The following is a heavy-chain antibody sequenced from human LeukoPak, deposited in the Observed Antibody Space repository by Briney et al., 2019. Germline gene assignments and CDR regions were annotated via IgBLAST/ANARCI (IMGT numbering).Heavy chain of an antibody. CDR2: IRYDGSNK. CDR1: GFTFSSYG. CDR3: AKVGGSSGYYPNY. D-gene: IGHD3-22*01. Sequence: GGSLRLSCAASGFTFSSYGMHWVRQAPGKGLEWVAFIRYDGSNKYYADSVKGRFTISRDNSKNTLYLQMNSLRAEDTAVYYCAKVGGSSGYYPNYWGQGTLVTVSS. J-gene: IGHJ4*02. V-gene: IGHV3-30*02.